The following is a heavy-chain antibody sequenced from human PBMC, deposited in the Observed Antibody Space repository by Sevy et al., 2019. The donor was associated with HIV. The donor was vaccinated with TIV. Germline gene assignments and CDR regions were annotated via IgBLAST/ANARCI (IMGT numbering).Heavy chain of an antibody. Sequence: GGSLRLSCAASGFTVSSNYMSWVRQAPGKGLEWVSVIYSGGSTYYADSVKGRFTISRDNSKNTLYLQMNSLRAEDTAVYYCARGYSNYYYYYYYGMDVWGQGTTVTVSS. V-gene: IGHV3-53*01. J-gene: IGHJ6*02. D-gene: IGHD4-4*01. CDR3: ARGYSNYYYYYYYGMDV. CDR1: GFTVSSNY. CDR2: IYSGGST.